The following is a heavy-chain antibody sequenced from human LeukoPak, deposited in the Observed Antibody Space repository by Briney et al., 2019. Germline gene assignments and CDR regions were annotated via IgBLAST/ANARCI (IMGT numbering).Heavy chain of an antibody. CDR2: TYYRSKWYN. CDR1: GDSVSSNSAA. D-gene: IGHD5-12*01. Sequence: SQTLSLTCAISGDSVSSNSAAWHWLRQSPSRGLEWLGRTYYRSKWYNDYAVSLKRRITISPDTSNNQFSLQLSSVTPEDTAVYYCATEHGYGQVHYWGQGTLVTVAS. V-gene: IGHV6-1*01. J-gene: IGHJ4*02. CDR3: ATEHGYGQVHY.